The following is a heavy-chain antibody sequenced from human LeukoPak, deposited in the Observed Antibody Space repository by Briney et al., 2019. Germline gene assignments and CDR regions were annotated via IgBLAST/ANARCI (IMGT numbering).Heavy chain of an antibody. D-gene: IGHD3-3*01. CDR2: INPNSGGT. V-gene: IGHV1-2*02. CDR3: ARGDKNYDFSYFLKG. J-gene: IGHJ4*02. CDR1: GYTFTGYY. Sequence: ASVKVSCKASGYTFTGYYMHWLRQAPGQGLEWMGWINPNSGGTNYAQKFQGRVTMTRDTSISTAYMELSRLRSDDTAVYYCARGDKNYDFSYFLKGWGRGTLVSVSS.